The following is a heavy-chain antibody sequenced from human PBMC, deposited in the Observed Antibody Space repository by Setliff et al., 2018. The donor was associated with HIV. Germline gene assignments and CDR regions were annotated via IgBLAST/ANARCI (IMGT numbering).Heavy chain of an antibody. Sequence: LSLTCTVSGGSTGSTDYYWGWIRQPPGKGLEWIGTIDYSGNTYYNPSLKSRVTISVDTSKNQFSLKLSSVTAADTAVYYCASGGVDFVWGSYSPVPIWGQGTMVTVS. D-gene: IGHD3-16*01. J-gene: IGHJ3*02. CDR2: IDYSGNT. V-gene: IGHV4-39*07. CDR1: GGSTGSTDYY. CDR3: ASGGVDFVWGSYSPVPI.